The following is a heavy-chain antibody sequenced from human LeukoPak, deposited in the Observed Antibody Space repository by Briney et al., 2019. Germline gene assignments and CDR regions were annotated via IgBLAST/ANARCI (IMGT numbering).Heavy chain of an antibody. CDR1: GFTFSSYA. D-gene: IGHD4-23*01. CDR2: ISYDGSNK. J-gene: IGHJ4*02. Sequence: GRSLRLSCAASGFTFSSYAMHRVRQAPGKGLEWVAVISYDGSNKYYADSVKGRFTISRDNSKNTLYLQMNSLRAEDTAVFYCAREFRWQSFDYWGQGTLVTVSS. CDR3: AREFRWQSFDY. V-gene: IGHV3-30*01.